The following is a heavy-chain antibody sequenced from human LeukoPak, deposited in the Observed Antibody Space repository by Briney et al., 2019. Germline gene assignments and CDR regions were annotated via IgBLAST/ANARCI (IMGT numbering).Heavy chain of an antibody. J-gene: IGHJ4*02. CDR2: MRAYNGNT. Sequence: ASVKVSCKASGYTVTSYGISWVRQAHGQGIEWMGWMRAYNGNTNYAQKLQGRVTMTTDTSTSTAYMELRSLRSDDTAVYYCARDPLWTAAGDYWGQGTLVTVSS. D-gene: IGHD6-13*01. CDR3: ARDPLWTAAGDY. V-gene: IGHV1-18*01. CDR1: GYTVTSYG.